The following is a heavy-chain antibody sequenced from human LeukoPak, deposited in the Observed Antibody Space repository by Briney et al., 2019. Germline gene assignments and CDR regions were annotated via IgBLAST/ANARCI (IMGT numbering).Heavy chain of an antibody. CDR3: ARIRGGSFYYYYYIDV. Sequence: PSETLSLTCAVSGYSISSDYYWGWIRQAPAKGLEWIGSIYHSGSTYYNPSLKSRVTISLDTSKKQFSLKLSSVTAADTAVYYCARIRGGSFYYYYYIDVWGKGTTVTVSS. CDR2: IYHSGST. D-gene: IGHD2-15*01. CDR1: GYSISSDYY. J-gene: IGHJ6*03. V-gene: IGHV4-38-2*01.